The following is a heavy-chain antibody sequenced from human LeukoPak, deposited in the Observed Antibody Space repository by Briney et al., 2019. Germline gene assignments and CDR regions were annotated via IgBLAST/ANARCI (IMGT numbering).Heavy chain of an antibody. V-gene: IGHV3-48*04. Sequence: GGSLRLSCAASGFTFSSYSMNWVRQAPGKGLEWLSYISSSGGTTYYAESLQGRFIISRDNAKNSLYLQMNSLRAEDTALYYCAKGLLSDFWGQGTLVTVSS. CDR2: ISSSGGTT. J-gene: IGHJ4*02. CDR3: AKGLLSDF. CDR1: GFTFSSYS. D-gene: IGHD2/OR15-2a*01.